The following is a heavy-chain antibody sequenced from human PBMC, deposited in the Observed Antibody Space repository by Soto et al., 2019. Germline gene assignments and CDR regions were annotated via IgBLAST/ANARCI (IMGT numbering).Heavy chain of an antibody. CDR2: ISGYSGVT. D-gene: IGHD3-16*01. CDR1: GYTFTSSG. J-gene: IGHJ4*02. V-gene: IGHV1-18*01. Sequence: ASVKVSCKASGYTFTSSGISWVRQAPGQGLEWMGWISGYSGVTNYAQKFRDRVTLTTDTSTSTAYMELRNLRSDDTAVYYCARVSISWHGNRYEYRKNYFDYWGQGTLVTVSS. CDR3: ARVSISWHGNRYEYRKNYFDY.